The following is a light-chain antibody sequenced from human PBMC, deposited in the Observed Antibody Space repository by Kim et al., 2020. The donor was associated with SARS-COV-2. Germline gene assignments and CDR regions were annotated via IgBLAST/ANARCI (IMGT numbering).Light chain of an antibody. CDR1: NIGSKS. CDR2: YDS. CDR3: QVWDSSSDHPGV. Sequence: PGKTARITCGGNNIGSKSLHWYQQKPGQAPVLVIYYDSDRPSGIPERFSGSTSGNTATLTISRVEAGDEADYYCQVWDSSSDHPGVFGGGTQLTVL. V-gene: IGLV3-21*04. J-gene: IGLJ3*02.